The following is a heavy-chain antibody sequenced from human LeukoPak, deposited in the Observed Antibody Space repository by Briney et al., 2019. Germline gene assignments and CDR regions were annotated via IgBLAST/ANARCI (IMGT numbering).Heavy chain of an antibody. Sequence: SMKVSCKXSGGTFSSYAISWVRQAPGQGLEWMGRIIPIFGTANYAQKFQGRVTITTDESTSTAYMELSSLRSEDTAVYYCARSTEWLQNPWGQGTLVTVSS. CDR2: IIPIFGTA. V-gene: IGHV1-69*05. CDR1: GGTFSSYA. J-gene: IGHJ5*02. D-gene: IGHD5-24*01. CDR3: ARSTEWLQNP.